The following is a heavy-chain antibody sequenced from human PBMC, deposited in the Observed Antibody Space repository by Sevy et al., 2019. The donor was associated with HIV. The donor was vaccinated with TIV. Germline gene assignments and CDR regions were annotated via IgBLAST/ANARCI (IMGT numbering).Heavy chain of an antibody. CDR1: GFPFTSYE. D-gene: IGHD4-17*01. CDR3: ARDLPPSATTVPHFDC. CDR2: ISNSGTTI. V-gene: IGHV3-48*03. J-gene: IGHJ4*02. Sequence: GGSLRLSCAASGFPFTSYEMNWVRQAPGKGLEWLSYISNSGTTIYYSDSVKGRFTISRDNARNSLYLQMSSLRAEDTAVYYCARDLPPSATTVPHFDCWGQGTLVTVSS.